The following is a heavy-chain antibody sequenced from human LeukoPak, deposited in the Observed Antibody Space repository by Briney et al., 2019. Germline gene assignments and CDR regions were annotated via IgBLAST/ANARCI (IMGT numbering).Heavy chain of an antibody. CDR1: GGSISSYY. Sequence: SETLSLTCTVSGGSISSYYWSWIRQPPGKGLEWIGYIYYSGSTNYNPSLKSRVTISVDTSKNQFSLKLSSVTAADTAVYYCARIAYSSSSEWFDPWGQGTLVTVSS. J-gene: IGHJ5*02. CDR2: IYYSGST. V-gene: IGHV4-59*01. CDR3: ARIAYSSSSEWFDP. D-gene: IGHD6-6*01.